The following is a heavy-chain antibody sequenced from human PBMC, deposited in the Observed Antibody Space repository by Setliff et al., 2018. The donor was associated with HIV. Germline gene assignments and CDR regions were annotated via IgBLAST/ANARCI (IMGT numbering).Heavy chain of an antibody. CDR3: VRHDPEGTLSFGELSSLPNFDF. CDR2: SYYSRSS. J-gene: IGHJ4*02. V-gene: IGHV4-39*01. D-gene: IGHD3-10*01. Sequence: SETLSLTCTVSVDASISSYYWGWIRQPPGKGLEWIASSYYSRSSYYNPSLNSRVAISMDTSKNQLSLWLTSVTAADTAVYYCVRHDPEGTLSFGELSSLPNFDFWGQGTLVTVS. CDR1: VDASISSYY.